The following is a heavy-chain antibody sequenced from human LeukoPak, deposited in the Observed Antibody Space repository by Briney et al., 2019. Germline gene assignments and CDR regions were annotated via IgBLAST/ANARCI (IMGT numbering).Heavy chain of an antibody. CDR1: GFIFDDYA. J-gene: IGHJ4*02. Sequence: GGSLRLSCAASGFIFDDYAMHWVRQVPGKGLEWVSGISWNSGNIAYADSVKGRFTISRDNSKNTLWLQMNSLRTEDTAVYYCAKAHCSGGGCYGGGYYFDYWGQGTLVTVSS. CDR3: AKAHCSGGGCYGGGYYFDY. V-gene: IGHV3-9*01. D-gene: IGHD2-15*01. CDR2: ISWNSGNI.